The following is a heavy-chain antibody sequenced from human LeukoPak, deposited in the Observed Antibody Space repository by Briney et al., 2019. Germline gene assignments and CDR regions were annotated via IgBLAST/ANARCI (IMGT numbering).Heavy chain of an antibody. CDR1: GDSISSSSYY. Sequence: PSETLSLTCTVSGDSISSSSYYWGWIRQPPGKGLEWIGSIYYSGNTYYNPSLKSRVTISVDTSKNQFSLKVSSVTAADTAVYYCARHRDGYRLMEGCDYWGQGTLVTVSS. J-gene: IGHJ4*02. V-gene: IGHV4-39*01. D-gene: IGHD5-24*01. CDR2: IYYSGNT. CDR3: ARHRDGYRLMEGCDY.